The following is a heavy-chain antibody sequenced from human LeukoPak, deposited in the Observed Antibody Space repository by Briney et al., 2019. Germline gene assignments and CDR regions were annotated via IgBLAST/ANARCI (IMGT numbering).Heavy chain of an antibody. J-gene: IGHJ3*02. Sequence: GGSLRLSCAASGFTFSSYWMSWVRQAPGKGLEWVANIKQDGSEKYYVDSVKGRFTISRGNAKNSLYLQMNSLRAEDTAVYYCWGGAVTIFGVLHDAFDIWGQGTMVTVSS. D-gene: IGHD3-3*01. CDR1: GFTFSSYW. V-gene: IGHV3-7*01. CDR3: WGGAVTIFGVLHDAFDI. CDR2: IKQDGSEK.